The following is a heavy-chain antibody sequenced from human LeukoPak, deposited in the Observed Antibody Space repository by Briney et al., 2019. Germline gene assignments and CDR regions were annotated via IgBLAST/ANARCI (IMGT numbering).Heavy chain of an antibody. CDR2: INHSGST. J-gene: IGHJ6*03. V-gene: IGHV4-34*01. D-gene: IGHD5-18*01. Sequence: SETLSLTCAVYGGSFSGYYWSWIRQPPGKGLEWIGEINHSGSTNYNPSLKSRVTISVDTSKNQFSLKLSSVTAADTAVYYCARGRRGYSYGRRNYYYMDVWGKGTTVTVSS. CDR3: ARGRRGYSYGRRNYYYMDV. CDR1: GGSFSGYY.